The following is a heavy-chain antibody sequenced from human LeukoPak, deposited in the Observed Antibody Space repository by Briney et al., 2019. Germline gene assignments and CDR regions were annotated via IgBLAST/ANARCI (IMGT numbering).Heavy chain of an antibody. Sequence: GGSLRLSCAASGFTFSGSAMHWVRQASGKGLEWVGRIRSKANSYATAYAASVKGRFTISRDDSKNTAYLQMNSLKTEDTAVYYCTSPRRDGYNSNYYYYYMDVWGKGTTVTVSS. CDR2: IRSKANSYAT. CDR1: GFTFSGSA. D-gene: IGHD5-24*01. V-gene: IGHV3-73*01. CDR3: TSPRRDGYNSNYYYYYMDV. J-gene: IGHJ6*03.